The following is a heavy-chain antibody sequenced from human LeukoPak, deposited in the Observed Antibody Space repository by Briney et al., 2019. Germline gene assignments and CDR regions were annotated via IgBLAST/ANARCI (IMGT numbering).Heavy chain of an antibody. CDR1: GFTSRTNA. Sequence: GGPLKPSCAPPGFTSRTNAIHWARQPPGKGLKWVAVIPNNGRNKNNADSVKGRFTISRDNSKNTLYLQMNSLRAEDTAVYYCARGRAPHRSGYCSGGSCYNEIWFDPWGQGTLVTVSS. V-gene: IGHV3-30*04. D-gene: IGHD2-15*01. CDR3: ARGRAPHRSGYCSGGSCYNEIWFDP. CDR2: IPNNGRNK. J-gene: IGHJ5*02.